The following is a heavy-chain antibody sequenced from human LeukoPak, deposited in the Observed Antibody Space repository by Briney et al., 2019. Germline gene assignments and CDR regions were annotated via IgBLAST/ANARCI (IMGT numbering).Heavy chain of an antibody. J-gene: IGHJ5*02. V-gene: IGHV1-2*02. Sequence: GASVKVSFMASGCTFTDYYMHWVRQAPGQGLEWMGWFNPNSGGTDNIRKFQGRVTMTRDTSISTAHMELNSLKSDDTAVYYCVRVVRRAAAHAGNWFDPWGQGTLVTVSS. CDR1: GCTFTDYY. CDR3: VRVVRRAAAHAGNWFDP. CDR2: FNPNSGGT. D-gene: IGHD6-13*01.